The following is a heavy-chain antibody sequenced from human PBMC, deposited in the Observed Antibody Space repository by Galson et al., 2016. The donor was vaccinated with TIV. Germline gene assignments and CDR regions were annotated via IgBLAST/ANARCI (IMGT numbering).Heavy chain of an antibody. V-gene: IGHV4-59*12. CDR2: IHHSGST. CDR3: ARAKIPGRLWGLSYFDY. J-gene: IGHJ4*02. Sequence: ETLSLTCTVSGGSISSYYWSWIRQPPGKELEWIGFIHHSGSTNYNPSLRSRVTISVDTSKNQFSLKLSSVTAADTAVYYCARAKIPGRLWGLSYFDYWGQGTLVTVSS. D-gene: IGHD4/OR15-4a*01. CDR1: GGSISSYY.